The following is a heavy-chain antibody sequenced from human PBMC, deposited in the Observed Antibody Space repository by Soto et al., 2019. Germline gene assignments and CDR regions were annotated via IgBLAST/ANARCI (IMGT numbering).Heavy chain of an antibody. CDR3: NRGSEYGFWSGYL. CDR2: IVPMFGTS. Sequence: QERLVQSGAEVRKPGSSVKVSCKVTGGTSTRYAINWVRQAPGQGLEWMGGIVPMFGTSKYAQKFQGRVTITADTSTNMAYKELRSLRSEDTAVYYCNRGSEYGFWSGYLWGQGTLVSVSS. J-gene: IGHJ4*02. CDR1: GGTSTRYA. V-gene: IGHV1-69*06. D-gene: IGHD3-3*01.